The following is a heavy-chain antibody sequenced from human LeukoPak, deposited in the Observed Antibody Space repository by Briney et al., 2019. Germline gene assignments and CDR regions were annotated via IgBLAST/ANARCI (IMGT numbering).Heavy chain of an antibody. J-gene: IGHJ4*02. Sequence: PSETLSLTCAVYGGSFSGYYWSWIRQPPGKGLEWIGEINHSGSTNYNPSLKSRVTISVDTSKNQFSLKLSSVTAADTAVYYCARLDYGDYQDYRGQGTLVTVST. CDR3: ARLDYGDYQDY. D-gene: IGHD4-17*01. CDR2: INHSGST. V-gene: IGHV4-34*01. CDR1: GGSFSGYY.